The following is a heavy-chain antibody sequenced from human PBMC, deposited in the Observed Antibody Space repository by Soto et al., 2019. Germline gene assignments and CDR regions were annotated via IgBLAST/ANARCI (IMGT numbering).Heavy chain of an antibody. D-gene: IGHD2-15*01. Sequence: QVQLVQSGAEVKKPGSSVKVSCKASGGAFSDYSFSWVRQAPGQGLAWLGGIMPICRAHDYAQKFQGRVTITADEFTRTAYMSMNSLRSEDTAVYYCASWLKGPDIGNYYYGMDVWGQGTTVTVS. V-gene: IGHV1-69*12. J-gene: IGHJ6*02. CDR3: ASWLKGPDIGNYYYGMDV. CDR1: GGAFSDYS. CDR2: IMPICRAH.